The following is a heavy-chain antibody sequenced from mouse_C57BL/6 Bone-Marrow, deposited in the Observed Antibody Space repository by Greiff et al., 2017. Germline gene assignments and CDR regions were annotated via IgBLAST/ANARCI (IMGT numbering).Heavy chain of an antibody. CDR2: IDPSDSYT. J-gene: IGHJ4*01. CDR1: GYTFTSYW. V-gene: IGHV1-69*01. D-gene: IGHD2-1*01. Sequence: VQLQQPGAELVMPGASVKLSCKASGYTFTSYWMHWVKQRPGQGLEWIGEIDPSDSYTNYNQKFKGKSTLTVDKSSSTAYMQLSSLTSEDSAFYYCARANYGNYDAMDYWGQGTSVTVSS. CDR3: ARANYGNYDAMDY.